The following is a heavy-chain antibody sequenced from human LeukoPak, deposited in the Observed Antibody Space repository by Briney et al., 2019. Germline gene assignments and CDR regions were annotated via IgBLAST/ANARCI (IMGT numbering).Heavy chain of an antibody. CDR1: EFTFTDYA. CDR3: ARTAGRTFDY. J-gene: IGHJ4*02. CDR2: INAGNGNT. V-gene: IGHV1-3*01. D-gene: IGHD6-6*01. Sequence: GASVKVSCKASEFTFTDYAINWVRQAPGQRLEWMGWINAGNGNTSYAQKFQGRVTMTRDTSTSTVYMELSSLRSEDTAVYYCARTAGRTFDYWGQGTLVTVSS.